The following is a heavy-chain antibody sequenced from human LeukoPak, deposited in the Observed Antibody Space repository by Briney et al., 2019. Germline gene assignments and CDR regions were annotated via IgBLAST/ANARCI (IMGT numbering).Heavy chain of an antibody. Sequence: SETLSLTCTVSGGSISSYYWSWIRQPAGKGLEWIGRIYSTGSTNYNPSLKSRVTMSVDTSKNRFSQRLRSVTAADTAVYYCARQIASAGTAGFDFWGQGALVTVSS. CDR3: ARQIASAGTAGFDF. V-gene: IGHV4-4*07. D-gene: IGHD6-13*01. CDR2: IYSTGST. CDR1: GGSISSYY. J-gene: IGHJ4*02.